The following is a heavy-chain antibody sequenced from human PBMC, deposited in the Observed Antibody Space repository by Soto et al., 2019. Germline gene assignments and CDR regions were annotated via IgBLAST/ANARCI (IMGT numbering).Heavy chain of an antibody. CDR1: GFTFSSYS. Sequence: SLRLYCEASGFTFSSYSMNWVRQAPGKGLEWVSSISSSSSYIYYADSLKGRFTISRDNAKNSLYLQMNSLRAEDTAVYYCARANDYGVYYYGMDVWGQGTTVTVSS. J-gene: IGHJ6*02. D-gene: IGHD4-17*01. CDR3: ARANDYGVYYYGMDV. CDR2: ISSSSSYI. V-gene: IGHV3-21*01.